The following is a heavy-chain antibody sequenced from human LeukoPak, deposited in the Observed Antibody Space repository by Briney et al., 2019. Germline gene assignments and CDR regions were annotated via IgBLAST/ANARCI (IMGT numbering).Heavy chain of an antibody. J-gene: IGHJ4*02. CDR3: AITFNGDLDY. V-gene: IGHV1-69*05. CDR2: IIPIFGTA. D-gene: IGHD4-17*01. Sequence: GASVKVSCKASGGTFSSYAISWVRQAPGQGLGWMGRIIPIFGTANYAQKFQGRVTITTDESTSTAYMELSSLRSEDTAVYYCAITFNGDLDYWGQGTLVTVSS. CDR1: GGTFSSYA.